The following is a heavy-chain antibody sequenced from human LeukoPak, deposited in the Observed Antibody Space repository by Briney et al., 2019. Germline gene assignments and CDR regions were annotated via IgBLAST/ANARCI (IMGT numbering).Heavy chain of an antibody. CDR1: GFIFSSYA. D-gene: IGHD2-15*01. CDR3: AQSLRYCSGFNCYGNWFDP. J-gene: IGHJ5*02. V-gene: IGHV3-23*01. CDR2: ISGSGDAT. Sequence: PGGSLTLSCPASGFIFSSYAMNWVRPAPGRGLEWVSAISGSGDATYYADSVKGRLTIPRDNPKNTIFMQMNSLRAADTAVYYCAQSLRYCSGFNCYGNWFDPWGQGTLVTVSS.